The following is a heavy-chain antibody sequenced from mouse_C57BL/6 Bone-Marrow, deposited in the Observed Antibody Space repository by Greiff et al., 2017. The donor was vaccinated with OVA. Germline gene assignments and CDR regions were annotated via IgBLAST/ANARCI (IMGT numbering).Heavy chain of an antibody. D-gene: IGHD3-2*02. V-gene: IGHV1-55*01. CDR2: IYPGSGST. CDR1: GYTFTSYW. Sequence: QVQLQQPGAELVKPGASVKMSCTASGYTFTSYWITWVKQRPGQGLEWIGDIYPGSGSTNYNENFKSKATLTVDTSSSTAYMQLSSLTSEDSAVYYCAREDSSGYYAMDYWGQGTSVTVSS. J-gene: IGHJ4*01. CDR3: AREDSSGYYAMDY.